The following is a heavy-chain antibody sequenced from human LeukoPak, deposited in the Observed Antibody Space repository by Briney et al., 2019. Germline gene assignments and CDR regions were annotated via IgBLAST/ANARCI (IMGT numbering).Heavy chain of an antibody. J-gene: IGHJ4*02. CDR2: ISSSGSTI. Sequence: GGSLRLSCAASGFTFSDYYMSWIRQAPGKGLEWVSYISSSGSTIYHADSVKGRFTISRDNAKNSLYLQMNSLRAEDTAVYYCARGSYDFWSGYLPLDYWGQGTLVTVSS. CDR3: ARGSYDFWSGYLPLDY. V-gene: IGHV3-11*01. CDR1: GFTFSDYY. D-gene: IGHD3-3*01.